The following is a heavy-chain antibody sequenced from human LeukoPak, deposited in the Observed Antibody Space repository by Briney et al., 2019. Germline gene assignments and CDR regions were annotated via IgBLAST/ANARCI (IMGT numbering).Heavy chain of an antibody. CDR2: ISYSGST. Sequence: SETLSLTCTVSGGSITSADYYWSWIRQPPGKGLEWIGYISYSGSTNYNPSLKSRVTISVDTSKNQFSLKLSSVTAADTAVYYCARQCGGDCLDAFDIWGQGTMVTVSS. V-gene: IGHV4-61*08. CDR3: ARQCGGDCLDAFDI. J-gene: IGHJ3*02. D-gene: IGHD2-21*02. CDR1: GGSITSADYY.